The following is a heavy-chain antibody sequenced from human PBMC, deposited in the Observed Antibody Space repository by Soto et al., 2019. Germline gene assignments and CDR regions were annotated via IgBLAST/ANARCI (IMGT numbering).Heavy chain of an antibody. CDR2: IDPSDSQT. J-gene: IGHJ4*02. D-gene: IGHD3-22*01. CDR1: GYGFAGYW. V-gene: IGHV5-10-1*01. CDR3: ARQIYDSDTGPNFQYYFDS. Sequence: RGESLKISCKGSGYGFAGYWITWVRQKPGKGLEWMGRIDPSDSQTYYSPSFRGHVTISVTKSITTVFLQLSSLRASDTAMYYCARQIYDSDTGPNFQYYFDSWGQGTPVTVSS.